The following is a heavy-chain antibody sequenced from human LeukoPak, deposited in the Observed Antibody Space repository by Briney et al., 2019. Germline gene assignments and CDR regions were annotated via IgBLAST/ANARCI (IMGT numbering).Heavy chain of an antibody. Sequence: GGSLRLSCAASGFTFSTYWMTWVRQAPGKGLEWAANIKPDGSQIYYVDSVKGRFTISRDNAKNSLYLQMNSLRAEDTAVYYCARDLNWETYWGQGTLVTVSS. J-gene: IGHJ4*02. CDR2: IKPDGSQI. V-gene: IGHV3-7*01. CDR1: GFTFSTYW. CDR3: ARDLNWETY. D-gene: IGHD1-1*01.